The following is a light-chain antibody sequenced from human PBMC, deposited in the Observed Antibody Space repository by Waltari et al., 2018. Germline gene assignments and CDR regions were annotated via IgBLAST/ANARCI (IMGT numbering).Light chain of an antibody. CDR1: SSDVGGSNY. V-gene: IGLV2-11*01. Sequence: QSALTQPRSVSGSPGQSVTISCTGTSSDVGGSNYVSWYQQHPGKAPKLMFYDVGERPSGVPDRFSGSKSGNTASLTISGLQAEDEADYYCCSYAGGYTYVFGIGTKVTVL. J-gene: IGLJ1*01. CDR3: CSYAGGYTYV. CDR2: DVG.